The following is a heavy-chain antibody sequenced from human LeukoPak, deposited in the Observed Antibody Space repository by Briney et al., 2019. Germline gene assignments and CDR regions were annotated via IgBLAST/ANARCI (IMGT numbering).Heavy chain of an antibody. V-gene: IGHV3-23*01. D-gene: IGHD3-10*01. CDR3: ASSIRITMVRGLIITEYYFDY. CDR2: ISGSGGST. Sequence: GGSLRLSCAASGFTFSTYAMSWVRQAPGKGLEWVSVISGSGGSTYYADSVKGRFIISRDNAKNSLYPQMNSLRAEDTAVYYCASSIRITMVRGLIITEYYFDYWGQGTLVTVSS. CDR1: GFTFSTYA. J-gene: IGHJ4*02.